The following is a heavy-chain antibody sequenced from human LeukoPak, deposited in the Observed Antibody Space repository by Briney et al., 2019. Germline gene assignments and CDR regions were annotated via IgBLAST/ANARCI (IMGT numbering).Heavy chain of an antibody. CDR3: ARLKYYDSTGYSPGYYMDV. CDR2: IYVTGST. J-gene: IGHJ6*03. V-gene: IGHV4-4*07. CDR1: GGSIINYY. Sequence: PSETLSLTCTVSGGSIINYYWSWIRQPAGTGLEWVGRIYVTGSTIYNPSLQSRLSMSVDTSKNQFSLRLTSVTAADTAVYYCARLKYYDSTGYSPGYYMDVWGKGITVTVPS. D-gene: IGHD3-22*01.